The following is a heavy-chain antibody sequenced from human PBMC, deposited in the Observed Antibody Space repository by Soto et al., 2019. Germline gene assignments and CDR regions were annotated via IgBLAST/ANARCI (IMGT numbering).Heavy chain of an antibody. CDR2: VYNSGST. CDR1: GGSISSGNSY. CDR3: ARYRREAVAGYTLDN. V-gene: IGHV4-61*01. J-gene: IGHJ4*02. Sequence: SETLSLTCAVSGGSISSGNSYSWSWIRQPPGKGLEWIGYVYNSGSTNYNPSLKSRVTISEDTSKSQFSLKVNSMTAADTAVYYCARYRREAVAGYTLDNWGQGILVTVSS. D-gene: IGHD6-13*01.